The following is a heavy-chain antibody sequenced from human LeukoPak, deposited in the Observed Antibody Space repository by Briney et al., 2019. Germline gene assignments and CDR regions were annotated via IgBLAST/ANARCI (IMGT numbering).Heavy chain of an antibody. CDR2: IKQDGNEK. V-gene: IGHV3-7*01. J-gene: IGHJ4*02. D-gene: IGHD6-6*01. CDR3: ARLEYSSSPFGY. CDR1: GFTFSSYW. Sequence: GSLRLSCAASGFTFSSYWMSWVRRAPGKGLEWVANIKQDGNEKYYLDSVKGRFTISRHNAKNSLYLQMNSLRAEDTAVYYCARLEYSSSPFGYWGQGTLVTVSS.